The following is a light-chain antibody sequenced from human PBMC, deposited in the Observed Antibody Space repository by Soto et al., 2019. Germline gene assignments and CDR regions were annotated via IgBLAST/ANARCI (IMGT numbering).Light chain of an antibody. CDR1: QGISSY. V-gene: IGKV1-9*01. J-gene: IGKJ1*01. Sequence: DIQLTQSPSFLSASVGDRVTITCRASQGISSYLAWYQQKPGKAPKLLIYAASILQSGVPSRFSGSGSGTEFTLTISSLQPEDFANYYCQQLNSYPRTFGRGTEVEIK. CDR2: AAS. CDR3: QQLNSYPRT.